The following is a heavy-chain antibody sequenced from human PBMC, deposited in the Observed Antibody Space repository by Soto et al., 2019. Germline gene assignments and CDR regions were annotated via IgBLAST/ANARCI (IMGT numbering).Heavy chain of an antibody. J-gene: IGHJ6*02. Sequence: LSLTCAVYGGSFSGYYWSWIRQPPGKGLEWIGEINHSGSTNYNPSLKSRVTISVDMSKNQFSLKLSSVTAADTAVYYCARGQLRMDYYGSGSYSYYYYGMDVWGQGTTVTVSS. CDR3: ARGQLRMDYYGSGSYSYYYYGMDV. CDR1: GGSFSGYY. CDR2: INHSGST. V-gene: IGHV4-34*01. D-gene: IGHD3-10*01.